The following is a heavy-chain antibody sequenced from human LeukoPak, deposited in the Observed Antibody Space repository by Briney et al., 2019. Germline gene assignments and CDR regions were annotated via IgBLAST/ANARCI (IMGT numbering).Heavy chain of an antibody. V-gene: IGHV4-34*01. CDR2: INHSGST. CDR1: GGSFSGYY. D-gene: IGHD1-1*01. Sequence: SETLSLTCAVYGGSFSGYYWSWIRQPPGKGLEWIGEINHSGSTNYNPSLKSRVTISVDTSKNQFSLKLSSVTAADTAVYYCARGYWNDGLDYWGQGTLVTVSS. CDR3: ARGYWNDGLDY. J-gene: IGHJ4*02.